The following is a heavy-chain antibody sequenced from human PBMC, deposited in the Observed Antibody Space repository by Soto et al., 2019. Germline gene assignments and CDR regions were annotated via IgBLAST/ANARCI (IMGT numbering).Heavy chain of an antibody. CDR3: TTNYDILTGYYMGYYGMAV. CDR1: GFTFSNAW. CDR2: IKSKTDGGTT. D-gene: IGHD3-9*01. Sequence: EVPLVESGGGLVKPGGSLRLSCAASGFTFSNAWMNWVRQAPGKGLEWVGRIKSKTDGGTTDYAAPVKGRFTISRDDSKNTLYLKMNSLKTEDTAVYYCTTNYDILTGYYMGYYGMAVWGQGTTVAVSS. J-gene: IGHJ6*02. V-gene: IGHV3-15*07.